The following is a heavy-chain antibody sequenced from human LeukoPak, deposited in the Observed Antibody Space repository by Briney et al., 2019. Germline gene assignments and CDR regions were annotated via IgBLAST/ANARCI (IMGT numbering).Heavy chain of an antibody. CDR3: ARSPVDTAMVRGRS. Sequence: GSLRLSCAASGFTFSSHSMNWVRQAPGKGLEWVSYISSSSSTIYYADSVKGRFTISRDNAKNSLCLQMNSLRAEDTAVYYCARSPVDTAMVRGRSWGQGTLVTVSS. D-gene: IGHD5-18*01. CDR1: GFTFSSHS. J-gene: IGHJ4*02. CDR2: ISSSSSTI. V-gene: IGHV3-48*01.